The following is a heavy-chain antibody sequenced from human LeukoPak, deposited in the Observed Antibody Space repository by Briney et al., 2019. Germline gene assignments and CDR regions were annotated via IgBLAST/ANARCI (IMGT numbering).Heavy chain of an antibody. D-gene: IGHD2-21*02. CDR2: VYYSGST. CDR1: GGSISNYY. Sequence: SETLSLTCSVSGGSISNYYWSWIRQSPGKGLEWIGSVYYSGSTNYNPSLKSRVTISVDTSKNQFSLRLTSVTAADTAVYYCARDRLGGEYCGGHCYSFEYWGQGTLVTVSS. CDR3: ARDRLGGEYCGGHCYSFEY. V-gene: IGHV4-59*01. J-gene: IGHJ4*02.